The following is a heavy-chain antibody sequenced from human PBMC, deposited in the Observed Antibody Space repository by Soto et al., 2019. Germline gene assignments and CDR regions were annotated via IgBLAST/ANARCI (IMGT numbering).Heavy chain of an antibody. Sequence: QISLKESGPPRVKPTQTLTLTCTFSGFSLSTSGVGVGWIRQPPGKALQQLALIYWDDDKRYSPALKSRLTITKDTSKNQVVLTMTNMDPVDTATYYCAHRVGLRGNWNGGSFDFWGQGAQVTVSS. J-gene: IGHJ4*02. D-gene: IGHD1-1*01. CDR3: AHRVGLRGNWNGGSFDF. V-gene: IGHV2-5*02. CDR1: GFSLSTSGVG. CDR2: IYWDDDK.